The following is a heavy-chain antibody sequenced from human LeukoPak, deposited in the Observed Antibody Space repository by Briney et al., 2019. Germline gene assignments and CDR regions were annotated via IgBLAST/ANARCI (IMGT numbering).Heavy chain of an antibody. J-gene: IGHJ4*02. CDR1: GFIFSSFT. CDR2: INSGSNSI. Sequence: PGGSLRLSCATSGFIFSSFTMNWVRQAPGRGLEWVSSINSGSNSIYYADSVTGRFTISRDNAKNSLYLQMNSLRAEDTAVYYCTRGSYCDYGYWGQGALVTVSS. CDR3: TRGSYCDYGY. D-gene: IGHD3-16*01. V-gene: IGHV3-21*01.